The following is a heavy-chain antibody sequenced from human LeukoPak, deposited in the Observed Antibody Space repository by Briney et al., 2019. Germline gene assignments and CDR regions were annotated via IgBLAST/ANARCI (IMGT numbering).Heavy chain of an antibody. V-gene: IGHV3-23*01. J-gene: IGHJ4*02. CDR2: ISGSGGST. CDR3: ARGGYYDSSGYEPPDY. Sequence: GGSLRLSCAASGFTFSSYAMSWVRQAPGKGLEWVSAISGSGGSTYYADSVKGRFTISRDNSKNTLYLQMNSLRAEDTAVYYCARGGYYDSSGYEPPDYWGQGTQVTVSS. D-gene: IGHD3-22*01. CDR1: GFTFSSYA.